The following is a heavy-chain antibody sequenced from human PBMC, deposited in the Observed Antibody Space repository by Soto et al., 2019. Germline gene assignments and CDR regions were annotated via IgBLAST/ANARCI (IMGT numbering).Heavy chain of an antibody. CDR1: GGTFSSYA. D-gene: IGHD2-2*02. CDR2: IIPIFGTA. Sequence: QVQLVQSGAEVKKPGSSVKVSCKASGGTFSSYAISWVRQAPGQGLEWMGGIIPIFGTANYAQKFQGRVTITADESTSTAYMELSSLRSEDTAVYYCARDRGYCSSTSCYTGDYYYYGMDVWGQGTTVTVSS. CDR3: ARDRGYCSSTSCYTGDYYYYGMDV. J-gene: IGHJ6*02. V-gene: IGHV1-69*01.